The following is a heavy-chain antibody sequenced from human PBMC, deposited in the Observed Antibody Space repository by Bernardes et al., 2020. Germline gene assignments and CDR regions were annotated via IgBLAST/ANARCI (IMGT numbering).Heavy chain of an antibody. CDR1: GYTFTSYG. D-gene: IGHD5-18*01. J-gene: IGHJ4*02. CDR3: ARDNHPLYSYGLFDY. CDR2: ISAYNGNT. V-gene: IGHV1-18*01. Sequence: ASVKVSCKASGYTFTSYGISWVRQAPGQGLEWMGWISAYNGNTNYAQKLQGRVTMTTDTSTSTAYMELRSLRSDDTAVYYCARDNHPLYSYGLFDYWGQGTLVTVSS.